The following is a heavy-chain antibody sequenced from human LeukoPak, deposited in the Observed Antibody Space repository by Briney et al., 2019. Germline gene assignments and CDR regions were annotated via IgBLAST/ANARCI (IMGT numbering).Heavy chain of an antibody. D-gene: IGHD6-13*01. CDR2: INHSGST. CDR3: ARGSGSSWSLFDY. Sequence: SETLSLTCTVSGGSFNSYYWSWIRQPPGKGLEWIGEINHSGSTNYNPSLKSRVTISVDTSKNQFSLKLSSVTAADTAVYYCARGSGSSWSLFDYWGQGTLVTVSS. V-gene: IGHV4-34*01. CDR1: GGSFNSYY. J-gene: IGHJ4*02.